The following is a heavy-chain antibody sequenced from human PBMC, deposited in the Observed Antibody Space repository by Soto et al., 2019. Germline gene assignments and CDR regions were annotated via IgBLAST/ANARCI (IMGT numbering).Heavy chain of an antibody. CDR2: INHSGST. J-gene: IGHJ4*02. CDR1: GGSFSDYY. D-gene: IGHD6-19*01. Sequence: SETLSLTCAVYGGSFSDYYWSWIRQPPGKGLEWIGEINHSGSTNYNPSLKSRVTMSVDTSKNQFSLKLSSVTASDTAVYYCARALSISVAGIDYWGQGNMVTVSS. V-gene: IGHV4-34*01. CDR3: ARALSISVAGIDY.